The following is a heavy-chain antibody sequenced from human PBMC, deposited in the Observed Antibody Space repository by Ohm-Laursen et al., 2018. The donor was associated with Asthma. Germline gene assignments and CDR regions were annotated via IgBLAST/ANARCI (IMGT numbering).Heavy chain of an antibody. CDR1: GGSISSGGYY. CDR3: ARNYYDSSGYYPPDY. Sequence: SQTLSLTCTVSGGSISSGGYYWSWIRQHPGKGLEWIGYIYYGGSTYYNPSLKSRVTISVDTSKNQFSLKLSSVTAADTAVYYCARNYYDSSGYYPPDYWGQGTLVTVSS. V-gene: IGHV4-31*03. J-gene: IGHJ4*02. CDR2: IYYGGST. D-gene: IGHD3-22*01.